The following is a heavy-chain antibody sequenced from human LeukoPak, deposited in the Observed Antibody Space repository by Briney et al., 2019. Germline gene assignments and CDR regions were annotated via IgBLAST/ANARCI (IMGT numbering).Heavy chain of an antibody. J-gene: IGHJ4*02. CDR3: ARGHTEDEYYYDSSAPGAFDY. V-gene: IGHV1-69*13. Sequence: ASVKVSCKASGGAFSSYAISWVRQAPGQGLGWMGGIIPIFGTANYAQKFQGRVTITADESTSTAYMELRSLRSDDTAVYYCARGHTEDEYYYDSSAPGAFDYWGQGTLVTVSS. D-gene: IGHD3-22*01. CDR1: GGAFSSYA. CDR2: IIPIFGTA.